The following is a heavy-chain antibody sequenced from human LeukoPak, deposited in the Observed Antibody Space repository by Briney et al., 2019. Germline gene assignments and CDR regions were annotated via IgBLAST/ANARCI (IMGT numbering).Heavy chain of an antibody. CDR2: IIPIFGTA. D-gene: IGHD2-15*01. CDR3: ARVVAAGVVVVPSITGAFDI. J-gene: IGHJ3*02. V-gene: IGHV1-69*06. CDR1: GGTFSSYA. Sequence: SVKVSCKASGGTFSSYAISWVRQAPGQGLEWMGGIIPIFGTANYAQKFQGRVTITADKSTSTAYMELSSLRSEDTAVYYCARVVAAGVVVVPSITGAFDIWGQGTMVTVSS.